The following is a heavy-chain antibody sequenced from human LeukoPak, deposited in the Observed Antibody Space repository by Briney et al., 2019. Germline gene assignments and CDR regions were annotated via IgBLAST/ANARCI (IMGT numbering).Heavy chain of an antibody. J-gene: IGHJ4*02. CDR3: ARDVYGYTYGYYDY. CDR2: IKHDGSDK. CDR1: GFTFSNYW. D-gene: IGHD5-18*01. V-gene: IGHV3-7*04. Sequence: PGGSLRLSCAASGFTFSNYWMTCVRQAPGKGLEWVANIKHDGSDKYYVDSVRGRFTISRDNAKNSLDLQMNSLRAEDTAVYYCARDVYGYTYGYYDYWGQGILVTVSS.